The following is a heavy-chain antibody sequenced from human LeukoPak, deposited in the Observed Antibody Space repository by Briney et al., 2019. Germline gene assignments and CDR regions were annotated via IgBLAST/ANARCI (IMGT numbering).Heavy chain of an antibody. D-gene: IGHD6-13*01. CDR2: ISSSSSTI. CDR3: ARDRGIAAAGTGY. V-gene: IGHV3-48*01. Sequence: GGSLRLSCAASGFTFSNYSMNWVRQAPGKGLEWVSYISSSSSTIYYADSVKGRFTISRDNAKNSLYLQMNSLRAEDTAVYYCARDRGIAAAGTGYWGQGTLVTVSS. CDR1: GFTFSNYS. J-gene: IGHJ4*02.